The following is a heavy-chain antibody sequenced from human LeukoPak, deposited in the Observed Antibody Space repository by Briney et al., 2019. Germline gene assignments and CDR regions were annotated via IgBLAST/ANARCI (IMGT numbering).Heavy chain of an antibody. V-gene: IGHV4-39*01. CDR3: TRLVNGRPLDL. CDR2: FTGNT. Sequence: SETLSLTCTVSGGSISSSTYHWGWIRQPPGKGLEWIGSFTGNTYSNPSLKSRVTISLDTSKNQFSLKLTSVTPADTAMYYCTRLVNGRPLDLSGQGVLVTVSP. J-gene: IGHJ4*02. D-gene: IGHD2-8*01. CDR1: GGSISSSTYH.